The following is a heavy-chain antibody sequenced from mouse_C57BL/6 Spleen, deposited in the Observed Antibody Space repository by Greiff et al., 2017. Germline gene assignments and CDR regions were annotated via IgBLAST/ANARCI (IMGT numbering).Heavy chain of an antibody. J-gene: IGHJ4*01. CDR1: GYTFTSYW. CDR2: IGPNSGGT. V-gene: IGHV1-72*01. CDR3: ARSGLTWTLWYAMDY. D-gene: IGHD4-1*01. Sequence: QVQLQQPGAELVKPGASVKLSCKASGYTFTSYWMHWVKQRPGRGLEWIGRIGPNSGGTKYNEKFKSKATLTVDKPSSTAYMQLSSLTSEDSAVYYCARSGLTWTLWYAMDYWGQGTSVTVSS.